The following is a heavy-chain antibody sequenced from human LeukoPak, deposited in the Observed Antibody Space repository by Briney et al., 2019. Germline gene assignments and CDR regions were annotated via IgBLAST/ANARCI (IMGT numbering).Heavy chain of an antibody. J-gene: IGHJ6*03. Sequence: PSETLSLTCAVYGGSFSGYYWSWIRQPPGKGLEWIGEINHSGSTNYNPSLKSRVTISVDASKNQFSLKLSSVTAADTAVYYCARGRQQPNYYYYYYMDVWGKGTTVTVSS. V-gene: IGHV4-34*01. D-gene: IGHD6-13*01. CDR1: GGSFSGYY. CDR2: INHSGST. CDR3: ARGRQQPNYYYYYYMDV.